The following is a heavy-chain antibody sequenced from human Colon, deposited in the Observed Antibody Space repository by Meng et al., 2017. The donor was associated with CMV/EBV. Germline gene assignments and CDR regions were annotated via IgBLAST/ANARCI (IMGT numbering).Heavy chain of an antibody. CDR2: ISYDGSKK. CDR3: ARASYDFWTEFDY. V-gene: IGHV3-30*03. Sequence: ADSGVNLSSYAMPWVRQDPGKGLEWLAFISYDGSKKKYADSVTGRFTISRDNSKNTLYLQMNSLRAEDTAVYYCARASYDFWTEFDYWGQGTLVTVSS. J-gene: IGHJ4*02. D-gene: IGHD3/OR15-3a*01. CDR1: GVNLSSYA.